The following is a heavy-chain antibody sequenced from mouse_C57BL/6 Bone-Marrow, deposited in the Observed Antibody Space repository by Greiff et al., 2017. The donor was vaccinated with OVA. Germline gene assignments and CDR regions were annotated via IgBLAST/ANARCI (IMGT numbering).Heavy chain of an antibody. D-gene: IGHD3-2*02. CDR2: IRSKSNNYAT. Sequence: EVKLVESGGGLVQPKGSLKLSCAASGFSFNTYAMNWVRQAPGKGLEWVARIRSKSNNYATYYADSVKDRFTISRDDSESMLYLQMNNLKTEDTAMYYCVRQNSSGRFAYWGQGTLVTVSA. J-gene: IGHJ3*01. CDR3: VRQNSSGRFAY. V-gene: IGHV10-1*01. CDR1: GFSFNTYA.